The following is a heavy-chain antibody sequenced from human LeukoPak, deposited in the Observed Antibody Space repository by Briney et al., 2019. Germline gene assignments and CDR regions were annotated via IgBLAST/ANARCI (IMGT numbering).Heavy chain of an antibody. Sequence: SETLSLTCAVYGGSFSGYYWSWIRQPPGKGLEWIGEINHSGSTNYNPSLKSRVTISVDTSKNQFSLKLGSVTAADTAVYYCARGLVTIFDDWGQGTLVTVSS. D-gene: IGHD3-9*01. CDR1: GGSFSGYY. CDR3: ARGLVTIFDD. J-gene: IGHJ4*02. CDR2: INHSGST. V-gene: IGHV4-34*01.